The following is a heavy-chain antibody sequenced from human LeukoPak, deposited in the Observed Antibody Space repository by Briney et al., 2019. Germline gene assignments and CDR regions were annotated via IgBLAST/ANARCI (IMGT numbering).Heavy chain of an antibody. CDR2: IYYSGST. V-gene: IGHV4-59*01. Sequence: SETLSLTCTVSGGSISSYYWSWIRQPPGKGLEWIGYIYYSGSTNYNPSLKSRVTISVDTSKNQFSLKLSSATAADTAVYYCAREKADYDILTARLSGWFDPWGQGTLVTVSS. CDR1: GGSISSYY. D-gene: IGHD3-9*01. CDR3: AREKADYDILTARLSGWFDP. J-gene: IGHJ5*02.